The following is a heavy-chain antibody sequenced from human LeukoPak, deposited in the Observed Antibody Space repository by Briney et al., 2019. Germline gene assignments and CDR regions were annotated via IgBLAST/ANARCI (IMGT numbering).Heavy chain of an antibody. CDR1: GGSISSSSYY. CDR2: IYYSGST. J-gene: IGHJ4*02. V-gene: IGHV4-39*01. D-gene: IGHD2-15*01. CDR3: ATLCSGGSCYSRDGGY. Sequence: SETLSLTCTVSGGSISSSSYYWGWIRQPPGKGLEWIGSIYYSGSTYYNPSLKSRVTISVDTSKNQFSLKLSSVTAADTAVYYCATLCSGGSCYSRDGGYWGQGTLVTVSS.